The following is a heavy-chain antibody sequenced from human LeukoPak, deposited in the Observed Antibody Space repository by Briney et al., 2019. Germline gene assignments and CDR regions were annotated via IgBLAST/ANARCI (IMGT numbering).Heavy chain of an antibody. V-gene: IGHV4-38-2*02. J-gene: IGHJ3*02. Sequence: SETLSLTCTVSGYSISSGYYWGWIRQPPGKGLEWIGSIYHSGSTYYSPSLKSRVTISVDTSKNQFSLKLSSVTAADTAVYYCARGFSGIRAFDIWGQGTMVTVSS. CDR2: IYHSGST. D-gene: IGHD6-25*01. CDR1: GYSISSGYY. CDR3: ARGFSGIRAFDI.